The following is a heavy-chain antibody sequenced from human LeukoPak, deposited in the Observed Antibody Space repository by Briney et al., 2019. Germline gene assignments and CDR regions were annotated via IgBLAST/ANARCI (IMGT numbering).Heavy chain of an antibody. J-gene: IGHJ6*03. CDR1: GFTFSTYA. V-gene: IGHV3-23*01. Sequence: GGSLRLSCAASGFTFSTYAMSWVRQAPGKGLEWVSSISDTGDITYYADSVKGRFTISRDNFQNTLYLEMNSQRVEDTAVYYCAKRDDFRNNFYYFMHVWGAGTTVTVSS. CDR3: AKRDDFRNNFYYFMHV. D-gene: IGHD3-3*01. CDR2: ISDTGDIT.